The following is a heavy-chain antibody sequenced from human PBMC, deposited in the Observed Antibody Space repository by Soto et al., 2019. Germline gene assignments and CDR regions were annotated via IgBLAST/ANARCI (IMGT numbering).Heavy chain of an antibody. J-gene: IGHJ6*02. V-gene: IGHV3-23*01. Sequence: PGGSLRLSCAASGFTFSSYAMSWVRQAPGKGLEWVSAISGSGGSTYYADSVKGRFTISRDNSKNTLYLQMNSLRAEDTAVYYCAKSIAVADVDYYYYGMDVWGQGTTVTVSS. CDR1: GFTFSSYA. CDR3: AKSIAVADVDYYYYGMDV. CDR2: ISGSGGST. D-gene: IGHD6-19*01.